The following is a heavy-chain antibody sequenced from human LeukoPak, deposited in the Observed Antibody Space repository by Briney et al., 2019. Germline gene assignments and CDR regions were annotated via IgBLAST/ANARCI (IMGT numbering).Heavy chain of an antibody. J-gene: IGHJ4*02. D-gene: IGHD1-26*01. V-gene: IGHV3-7*03. Sequence: GGSLRLSCAASGFTFSSYWMSWVRQAPGKGLEWVANIKQDGSEKYYVDSVKGRFTISRDNAKNSLYLQMNSLRAEGTAVYYCARVVQIEGSPSYFDYWGQGTLVTVSS. CDR2: IKQDGSEK. CDR3: ARVVQIEGSPSYFDY. CDR1: GFTFSSYW.